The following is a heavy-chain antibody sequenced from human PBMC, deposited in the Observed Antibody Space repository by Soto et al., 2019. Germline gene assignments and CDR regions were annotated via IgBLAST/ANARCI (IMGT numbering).Heavy chain of an antibody. D-gene: IGHD1-26*01. CDR3: ARGLISGSHYSGGWYYFAS. CDR2: IYYSGST. V-gene: IGHV4-30-4*01. CDR1: GGSISSGDYY. J-gene: IGHJ4*02. Sequence: SETLSLTCTVSGGSISSGDYYWSWIRQPPGKGLEWIGYIYYSGSTYYNPSLKSRVTISVDTSKNQFSLKLSSVTAADTAVYYCARGLISGSHYSGGWYYFASWGQGTQVTVYS.